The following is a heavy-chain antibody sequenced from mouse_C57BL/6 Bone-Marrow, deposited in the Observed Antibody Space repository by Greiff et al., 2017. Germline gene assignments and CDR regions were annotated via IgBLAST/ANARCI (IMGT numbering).Heavy chain of an antibody. CDR1: GFSFNTYA. D-gene: IGHD2-3*01. CDR2: IRSKSNNYAT. CDR3: VRGRWAWFAY. V-gene: IGHV10-1*01. J-gene: IGHJ3*01. Sequence: EVQLQESGGGLVQPTGSLKLSCAASGFSFNTYAMNWVRQAPGKGLEWVARIRSKSNNYATYYADSVKDRFTIYRDDAESMLYLQMNHLKTEDTAVYYGVRGRWAWFAYWGQGTLVTVSA.